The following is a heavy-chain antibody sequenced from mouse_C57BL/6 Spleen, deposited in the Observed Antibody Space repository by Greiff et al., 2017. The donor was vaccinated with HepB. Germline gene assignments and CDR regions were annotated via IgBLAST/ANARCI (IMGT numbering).Heavy chain of an antibody. CDR2: IYPGDGDT. CDR3: ARSEGIYYGYDGDAWFAY. D-gene: IGHD2-2*01. V-gene: IGHV1-82*01. J-gene: IGHJ3*01. Sequence: VQRVESGPELVKPGASVKISCKASGYAFSSSWMNWVKQRPGKGLEWIGRIYPGDGDTNYNGKFKGKATLTADKSSSTAYMQLSSLTSEDSAVYFCARSEGIYYGYDGDAWFAYWGQGTLVTVSA. CDR1: GYAFSSSW.